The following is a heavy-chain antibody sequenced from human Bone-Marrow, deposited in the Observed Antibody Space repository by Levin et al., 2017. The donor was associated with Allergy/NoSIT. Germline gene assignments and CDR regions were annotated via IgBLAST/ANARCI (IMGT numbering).Heavy chain of an antibody. CDR1: GGSISSGGYY. Sequence: SETLSLTCTVSGGSISSGGYYWSWIRQHPGKGLEWIGYIYYSGSTYYNPSLKSRVTISVDTSKNQFSLKLSSVTAADTAVYYCARDKRTLGYFDLWGRGTLVTVSS. J-gene: IGHJ2*01. V-gene: IGHV4-31*03. CDR2: IYYSGST. CDR3: ARDKRTLGYFDL.